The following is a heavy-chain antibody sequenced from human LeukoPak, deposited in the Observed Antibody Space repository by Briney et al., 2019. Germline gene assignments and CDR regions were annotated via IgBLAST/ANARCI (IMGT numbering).Heavy chain of an antibody. CDR2: ISAYGNT. CDR3: ARSYNSGYDQNLRY. D-gene: IGHD5-12*01. CDR1: GYSFTSYG. J-gene: IGHJ4*02. Sequence: ASVKVSCKASGYSFTSYGISWVRQAPGQGLEWMGWISAYGNTNYAQKFQGRVTMTTDTSTNTTYMELRSLRSDDTAVYYCARSYNSGYDQNLRYWGQGTLVTVSS. V-gene: IGHV1-18*01.